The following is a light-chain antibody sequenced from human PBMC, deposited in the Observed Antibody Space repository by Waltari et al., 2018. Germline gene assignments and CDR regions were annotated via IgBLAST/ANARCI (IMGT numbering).Light chain of an antibody. Sequence: DIVMTQSPDSLAVSLGERATINCKSSQSVLYSSNNKNYLTWYQQKPGQPPKLRIYWASTRESGVPDRFSGSASGTDFTLTISSLQAEDVAVYYCQQYHSAPYTFGQGTKLEIK. J-gene: IGKJ2*01. CDR1: QSVLYSSNNKNY. CDR2: WAS. CDR3: QQYHSAPYT. V-gene: IGKV4-1*01.